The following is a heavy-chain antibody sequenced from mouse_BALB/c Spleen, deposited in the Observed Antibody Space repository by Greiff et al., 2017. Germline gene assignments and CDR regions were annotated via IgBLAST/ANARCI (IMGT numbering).Heavy chain of an antibody. Sequence: VQLQQSGAELAKPGASVKMSCKASGYTFTSYWMHWVKQRPGQGLEWIGYINPSTGYTEYNQKFKYKATLTADKSSSTAYMQLSSLTSEDSAVYYCARNYYGLDYWGQGTTLTVSS. CDR2: INPSTGYT. V-gene: IGHV1-7*01. J-gene: IGHJ2*01. D-gene: IGHD2-1*01. CDR1: GYTFTSYW. CDR3: ARNYYGLDY.